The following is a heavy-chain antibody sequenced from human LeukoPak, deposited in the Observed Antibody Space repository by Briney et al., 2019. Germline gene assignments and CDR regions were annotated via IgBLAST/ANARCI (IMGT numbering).Heavy chain of an antibody. CDR3: AKDGGYSYGVDY. V-gene: IGHV3-30*02. D-gene: IGHD5-18*01. CDR2: IRYDGSNK. Sequence: GGSLRLSCAASGFTFSSYGMHWVRQAPGKGLEWVAFIRYDGSNKYYADSVKGRFTISRDNSKNTLYLQMNSLRAEDTAVYYCAKDGGYSYGVDYWGQGTLVTVSS. J-gene: IGHJ4*02. CDR1: GFTFSSYG.